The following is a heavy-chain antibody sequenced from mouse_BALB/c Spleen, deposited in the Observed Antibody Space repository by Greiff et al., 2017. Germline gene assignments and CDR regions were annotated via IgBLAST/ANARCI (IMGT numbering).Heavy chain of an antibody. D-gene: IGHD2-1*01. CDR2: IWGDGST. Sequence: QVQLKESGPGLVAPSQSLSITCTVSGFSLTGYGVNWVRQPPGKGLEWLGMIWGDGSTDYNSALKSRLSISKDNSNSQVFLKMNSLQTDDTARYYCARVSAYGNYETYWGQGTLVTVSA. CDR3: ARVSAYGNYETY. CDR1: GFSLTGYG. V-gene: IGHV2-6-7*01. J-gene: IGHJ3*01.